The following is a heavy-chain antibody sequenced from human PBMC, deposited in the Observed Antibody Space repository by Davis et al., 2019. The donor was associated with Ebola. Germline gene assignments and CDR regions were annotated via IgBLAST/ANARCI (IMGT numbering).Heavy chain of an antibody. CDR1: GFTVSRSY. Sequence: GESLKISCAASGFTVSRSYLSWVRQAPGKGLEWVSVLYSGGIAYYADSVQGRFTISRDNAQNTLFLQMNSLRVEDTGLYYCTIGSLHYTNPRGIESWGQGTLVTVSS. D-gene: IGHD4-11*01. V-gene: IGHV3-53*01. CDR2: LYSGGIA. J-gene: IGHJ4*02. CDR3: TIGSLHYTNPRGIES.